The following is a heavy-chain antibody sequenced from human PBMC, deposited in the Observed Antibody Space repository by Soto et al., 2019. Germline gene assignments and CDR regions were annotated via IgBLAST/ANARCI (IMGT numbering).Heavy chain of an antibody. D-gene: IGHD3-9*01. CDR2: ISPIFGTA. J-gene: IGHJ6*02. Sequence: SVEVSFKDSGGALSSCASRWVRQAPGQGLEWMGGISPIFGTAKYAQKFQGRVTITADGSTSTAYMELSSLRSEDTPVYYCARGSDILTGYHPWHYYYGMAVWGQGTTVTVSS. V-gene: IGHV1-69*13. CDR1: GGALSSCA. CDR3: ARGSDILTGYHPWHYYYGMAV.